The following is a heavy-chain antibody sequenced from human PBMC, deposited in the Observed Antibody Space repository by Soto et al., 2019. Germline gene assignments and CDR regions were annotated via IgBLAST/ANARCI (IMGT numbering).Heavy chain of an antibody. CDR1: GFTFSSYG. J-gene: IGHJ6*02. D-gene: IGHD3-3*01. V-gene: IGHV3-33*01. CDR2: IWYDGSNK. Sequence: PGGSLILSCAASGFTFSSYGMHWVRPAPGKGLEWVAVIWYDGSNKYYADSVKGRFTISRDNSKNTLYLQMNSLRAEDTAVYYCARRPFTIFDYYYGMDVWGQGTTVTVS. CDR3: ARRPFTIFDYYYGMDV.